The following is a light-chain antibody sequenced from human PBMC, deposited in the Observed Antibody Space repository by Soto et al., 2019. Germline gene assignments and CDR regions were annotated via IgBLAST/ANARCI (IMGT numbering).Light chain of an antibody. V-gene: IGLV1-44*01. CDR3: AAWDDSLNGYV. Sequence: VLTQPPSASGTPGQRVTISCSGSSYNIGSNTVNWYQQLPGTAPKLLIYSNNQRPSGVPDRFSGSKSGTSASLAISGLQSEDEADYYCAAWDDSLNGYVFATGTKVTVL. J-gene: IGLJ1*01. CDR1: SYNIGSNT. CDR2: SNN.